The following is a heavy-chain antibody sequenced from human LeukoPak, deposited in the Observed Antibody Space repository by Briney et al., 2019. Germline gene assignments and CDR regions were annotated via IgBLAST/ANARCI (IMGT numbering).Heavy chain of an antibody. V-gene: IGHV1-58*02. CDR2: IVVGSGNT. CDR3: AAVKDILTGYDAFDI. CDR1: GFTFTSSA. Sequence: SVKVSCKASGFTFTSSAMQWVRQARGQRLEWIGWIVVGSGNTNYAQKFQERVTITRDMSTSTAYMELSSLRSEDTAVYYCAAVKDILTGYDAFDIWGQGTMVTVSS. J-gene: IGHJ3*02. D-gene: IGHD3-9*01.